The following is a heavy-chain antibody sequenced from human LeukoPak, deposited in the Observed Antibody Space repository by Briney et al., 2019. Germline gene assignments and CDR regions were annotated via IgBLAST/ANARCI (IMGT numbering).Heavy chain of an antibody. CDR1: GGSFSGYY. CDR2: INHSGST. D-gene: IGHD3-16*02. Sequence: SETLSLTCAVYGGSFSGYYWSWIRQPPGKGLEWIGEINHSGSTNYNPSLKSRVTISVDTSKNQFSLKLSSLTAAGTAVYYCARAPSRVDYVWGSYRHRYYYGMDVWGQGTTVTVSS. CDR3: ARAPSRVDYVWGSYRHRYYYGMDV. J-gene: IGHJ6*02. V-gene: IGHV4-34*01.